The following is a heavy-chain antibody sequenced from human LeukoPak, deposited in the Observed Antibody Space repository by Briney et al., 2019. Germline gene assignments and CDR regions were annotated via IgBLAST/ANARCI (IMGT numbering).Heavy chain of an antibody. CDR2: ISNDGNNE. J-gene: IGHJ4*02. CDR1: GFAFSSYG. Sequence: PGGSLRLSCAASGFAFSSYGMNWVRQAPGKGLEWVAAISNDGNNEYHADSVKGRFTISRDNSKNTMFLQMNSLRAEDTAVYYCAKGYYSGRSGTLDYWGQGALVTVSS. V-gene: IGHV3-30*18. CDR3: AKGYYSGRSGTLDY. D-gene: IGHD1-26*01.